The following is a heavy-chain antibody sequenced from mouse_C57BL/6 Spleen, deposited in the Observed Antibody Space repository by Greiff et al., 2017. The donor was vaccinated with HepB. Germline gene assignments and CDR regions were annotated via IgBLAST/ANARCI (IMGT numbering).Heavy chain of an antibody. CDR3: ARQGDGYLDY. D-gene: IGHD2-3*01. CDR2: INSYGGST. V-gene: IGHV5-2*01. CDR1: EYEFPSHD. Sequence: EVKLVESGGGLVQPGESLKLSCESNEYEFPSHDMSWVRKTPEKRLVLVAAINSYGGSTYYPDTMERRFIISRDNTKKNLYLQMSSLRAEDTALYYCARQGDGYLDYWGQGTSVTVSS. J-gene: IGHJ4*01.